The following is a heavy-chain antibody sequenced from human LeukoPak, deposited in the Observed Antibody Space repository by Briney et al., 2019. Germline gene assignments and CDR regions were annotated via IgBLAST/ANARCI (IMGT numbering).Heavy chain of an antibody. CDR3: ARHSSRDSFYDFDS. Sequence: ASVKVSCKASGYSFTSLDINWVRQATGQGLEWMGWMNTKSGNTGCAQKFQGRVTMTSDTSISTVYMELSSLRSEDTAVYYCARHSSRDSFYDFDSWGQGALITVSS. CDR2: MNTKSGNT. V-gene: IGHV1-8*01. D-gene: IGHD2-21*02. CDR1: GYSFTSLD. J-gene: IGHJ4*02.